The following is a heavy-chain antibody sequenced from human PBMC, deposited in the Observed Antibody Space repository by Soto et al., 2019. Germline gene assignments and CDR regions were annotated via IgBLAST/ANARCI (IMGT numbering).Heavy chain of an antibody. V-gene: IGHV4-39*01. Sequence: QLQLQESGPGLVKPSETLSLTCTVSGGSINNSSFYWGWVRQPPGKRLELIGSIYYSGSAYYNPSLKSRLTISVDTSKNQFSLNLSSVTAADTAVYFCARRPLVRGIIPYYFDSWGQGNLVTVSS. D-gene: IGHD3-10*01. J-gene: IGHJ4*02. CDR2: IYYSGSA. CDR3: ARRPLVRGIIPYYFDS. CDR1: GGSINNSSFY.